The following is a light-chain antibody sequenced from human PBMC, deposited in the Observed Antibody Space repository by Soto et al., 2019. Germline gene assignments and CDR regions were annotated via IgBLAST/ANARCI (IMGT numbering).Light chain of an antibody. V-gene: IGLV2-14*03. CDR2: DVR. CDR1: SSDVGAFNF. CDR3: SSHTTSSPPVL. Sequence: QSALTQPASVSGSPGQSITISCTGTSSDVGAFNFVSWYQQHPATAPKLIIYDVRNRPSGVSDRFSGSKSGNTASLTIYGLQAEDQADYYCSSHTTSSPPVLFGGGTKVTVL. J-gene: IGLJ2*01.